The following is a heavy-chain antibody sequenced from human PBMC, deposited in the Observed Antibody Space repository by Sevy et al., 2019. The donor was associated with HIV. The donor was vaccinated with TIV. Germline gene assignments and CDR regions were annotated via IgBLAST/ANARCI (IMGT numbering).Heavy chain of an antibody. CDR1: GFTFSSYG. Sequence: GGSLRLSCAASGFTFSSYGMHWVRQAPGKGLEWVAVIWYDGSNKYYADSVKGRFTISRDNSKNTLYLQMNSLRAEDTAVYYCARGGTEGIAVAGTDYWGQGTLVTVSS. D-gene: IGHD6-19*01. CDR3: ARGGTEGIAVAGTDY. J-gene: IGHJ4*02. V-gene: IGHV3-33*01. CDR2: IWYDGSNK.